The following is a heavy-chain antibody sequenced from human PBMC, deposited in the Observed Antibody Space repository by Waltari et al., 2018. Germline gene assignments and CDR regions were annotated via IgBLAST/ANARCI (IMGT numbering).Heavy chain of an antibody. CDR1: GFTFTSYA. V-gene: IGHV3-23*01. CDR2: IGGSGGRT. CDR3: ARDPMAYYGSGSPYYFDY. Sequence: EVQLLASGGGLVQPGGSLRLSCAASGFTFTSYAMSWVRQAPGTVREGGSTIGGSGGRTDSADSGKGRFTISRDNSKNTLYLQMSSLRAEDTAVYYCARDPMAYYGSGSPYYFDYWGQGTLVTVSS. J-gene: IGHJ4*02. D-gene: IGHD3-10*01.